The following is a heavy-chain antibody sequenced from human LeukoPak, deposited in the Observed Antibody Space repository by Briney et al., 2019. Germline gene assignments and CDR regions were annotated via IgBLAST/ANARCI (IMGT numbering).Heavy chain of an antibody. Sequence: ASVKVSCKASGYTFTSYDINWVRQATGQGLEWMGWMNPNSGNTGYAQKFQGRVTMTRNTSISTAYMELSSLRSEDTAVYYCARSYGDHPPFDYWGQGTLVTVSS. CDR3: ARSYGDHPPFDY. V-gene: IGHV1-8*01. D-gene: IGHD4-17*01. CDR2: MNPNSGNT. J-gene: IGHJ4*02. CDR1: GYTFTSYD.